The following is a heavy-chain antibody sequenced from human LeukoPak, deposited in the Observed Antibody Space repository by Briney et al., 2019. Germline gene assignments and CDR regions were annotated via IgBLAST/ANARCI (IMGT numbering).Heavy chain of an antibody. D-gene: IGHD6-19*01. CDR3: ARGIAVAGTSWFDP. CDR2: IYHSGST. CDR1: GGSISSSNW. Sequence: RTSETLSLTCAVSGGSISSSNWWSWVRQPPGKGLEWIGEIYHSGSTNYNPSLKSRVTISVDKSKNQFSLKLSSVTAADTAVYYCARGIAVAGTSWFDPWGQGTLVTVSS. V-gene: IGHV4-4*02. J-gene: IGHJ5*02.